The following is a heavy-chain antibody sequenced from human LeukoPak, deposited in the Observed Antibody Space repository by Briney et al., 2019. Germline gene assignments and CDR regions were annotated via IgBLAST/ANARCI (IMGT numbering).Heavy chain of an antibody. J-gene: IGHJ6*02. CDR2: IIPIFGTA. CDR3: ARDSSSWYGAGTYYYYGMDV. D-gene: IGHD6-13*01. CDR1: GYTFTSYG. V-gene: IGHV1-69*13. Sequence: SVKVSCKASGYTFTSYGISWVRQAPGQGLEWMGGIIPIFGTANYAQKFQGRVTITADESTSTAYMELSSLRSEDTAVYYCARDSSSWYGAGTYYYYGMDVWGQGTTVTVSS.